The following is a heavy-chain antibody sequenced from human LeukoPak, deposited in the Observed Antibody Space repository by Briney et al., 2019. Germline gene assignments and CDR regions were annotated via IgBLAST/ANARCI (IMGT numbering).Heavy chain of an antibody. J-gene: IGHJ4*02. CDR2: IYHSGST. CDR1: GYSISSGYY. Sequence: SETLSLTCAVSGYSISSGYYWGWIRQPPGKGLEWIGSIYHSGSTYYNPSLKSRVTISVGTSKNQFSLKLSSVTAADTAVYYCASQVGATNGYFDYWGQGTLVTVSS. D-gene: IGHD1-26*01. CDR3: ASQVGATNGYFDY. V-gene: IGHV4-38-2*01.